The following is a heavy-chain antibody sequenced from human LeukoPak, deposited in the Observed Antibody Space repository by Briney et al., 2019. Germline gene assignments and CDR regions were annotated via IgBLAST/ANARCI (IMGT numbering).Heavy chain of an antibody. CDR2: INPSGGST. V-gene: IGHV1-46*01. CDR3: ARDRYQKYYYDSSGYYKGDAFDI. CDR1: GYTFTSYY. J-gene: IGHJ3*02. Sequence: PVASVKVSCKASGYTFTSYYMHWVRQAPGQGLEWMGIINPSGGSTSYAQKFQGRVTMTRDTSTSTVYMELSSLRSEDTAVYYCARDRYQKYYYDSSGYYKGDAFDIWGQGTMVTVSS. D-gene: IGHD3-22*01.